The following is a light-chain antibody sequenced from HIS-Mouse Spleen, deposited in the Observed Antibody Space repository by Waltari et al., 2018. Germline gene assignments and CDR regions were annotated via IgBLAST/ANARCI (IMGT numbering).Light chain of an antibody. Sequence: DIVMTQSPLSLPVTPGEPASIPRRSSQSLLHSNGYNYLDWYLQKPGQCPPLLINLGSNRATAVPDRFSGSGSGTDFTLKISRVEAENVGVYYCMQALQTPWTFGQGTKLEIK. CDR2: LGS. CDR1: QSLLHSNGYNY. J-gene: IGKJ2*01. CDR3: MQALQTPWT. V-gene: IGKV2-28*01.